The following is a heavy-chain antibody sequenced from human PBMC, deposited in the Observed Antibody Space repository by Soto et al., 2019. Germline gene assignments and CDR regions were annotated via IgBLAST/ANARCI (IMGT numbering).Heavy chain of an antibody. CDR1: GFTFSYYW. J-gene: IGHJ3*01. D-gene: IGHD5-18*01. CDR3: GRGYRGAFDL. Sequence: EVQLVESEGGLVQPGGSLRLSCAASGFTFSYYWMHWVRQAPGQGLVWVSRIHSDGSSTTYADSVKGRFTISRDNAKNPLDLQMNSLRAEDTAVYYCGRGYRGAFDLWGQGTMVTVSS. CDR2: IHSDGSST. V-gene: IGHV3-74*01.